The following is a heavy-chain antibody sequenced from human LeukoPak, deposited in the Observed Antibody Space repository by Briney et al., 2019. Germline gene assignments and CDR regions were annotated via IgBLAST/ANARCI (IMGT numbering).Heavy chain of an antibody. CDR3: ARGHDTIYGVLYPLAY. J-gene: IGHJ4*02. V-gene: IGHV3-21*01. D-gene: IGHD3-3*01. Sequence: GGSLRLSCAASGFTFSSYTMNWVRQAPGKGLEWVSSVGPGGSSTDYADSLKGRFTISRDNAKNSLYLQMSSLRVEDTAVYFCARGHDTIYGVLYPLAYWGQGTLVTVSS. CDR1: GFTFSSYT. CDR2: VGPGGSST.